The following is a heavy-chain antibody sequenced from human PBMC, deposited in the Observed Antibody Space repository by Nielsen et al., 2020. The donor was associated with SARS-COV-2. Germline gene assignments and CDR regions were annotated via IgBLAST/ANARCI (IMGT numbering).Heavy chain of an antibody. CDR1: GGTFSSYA. CDR2: IIPIFGTA. D-gene: IGHD6-19*01. V-gene: IGHV1-69*13. Sequence: VKVSCKASGGTFSSYAISWVRQAPGQGLEWMGGIIPIFGTANYAQKFQGRVTITADESTSTAYMELSSLRSEDTAVYYCARGEGWLAPDAFDIWGQGTMVTVSS. J-gene: IGHJ3*02. CDR3: ARGEGWLAPDAFDI.